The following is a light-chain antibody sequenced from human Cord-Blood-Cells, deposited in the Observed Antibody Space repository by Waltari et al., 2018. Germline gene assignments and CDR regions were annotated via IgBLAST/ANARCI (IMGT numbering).Light chain of an antibody. J-gene: IGKJ2*03. CDR2: GAS. Sequence: EIVMTQSPATLSVSPGERATLSCRASQSVSSNLAWYQQKPGQAPRLLIYGASTRATGIPARFSGSGSGTEFTLTISSLQSEDFAVYYCQQYNNWPPKVSFGQGTKLEXK. CDR1: QSVSSN. V-gene: IGKV3-15*01. CDR3: QQYNNWPPKVS.